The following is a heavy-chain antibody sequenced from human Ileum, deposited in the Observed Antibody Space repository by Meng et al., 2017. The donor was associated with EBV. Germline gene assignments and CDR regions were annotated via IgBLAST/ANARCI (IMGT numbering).Heavy chain of an antibody. CDR1: GGSISSSNW. CDR2: IYHSGIT. J-gene: IGHJ4*02. V-gene: IGHV4-4*02. D-gene: IGHD1-14*01. CDR3: ARDPTGGEDHQRV. Sequence: QVRLPEAGPGLVKPSGTLSLTCAVSGGSISSSNWWSWVRQPPGKGLEWIGKIYHSGITIYNPSLKSRVTMSVDNSKNQFSLKLNSMTAADTAVYYCARDPTGGEDHQRVWGQGTLVTVSS.